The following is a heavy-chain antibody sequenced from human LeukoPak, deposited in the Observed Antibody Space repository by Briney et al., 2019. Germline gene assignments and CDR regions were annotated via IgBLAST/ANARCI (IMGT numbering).Heavy chain of an antibody. Sequence: GGSLRLSCAASGFTFSSYGMHWVRQAPGKGLEWVAIISYDGSNKYYADSVKGRFTISRDNSKNTLYLQMNSLRAEDTAVYYCAKEARYCSSTSCYSGVDYWGQGTLVTVSS. J-gene: IGHJ4*02. V-gene: IGHV3-30*18. CDR2: ISYDGSNK. CDR3: AKEARYCSSTSCYSGVDY. CDR1: GFTFSSYG. D-gene: IGHD2-2*01.